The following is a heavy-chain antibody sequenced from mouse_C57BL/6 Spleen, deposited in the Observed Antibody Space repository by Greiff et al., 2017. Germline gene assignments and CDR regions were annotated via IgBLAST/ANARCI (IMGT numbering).Heavy chain of an antibody. CDR3: ARIRYYGSSPWYFDV. Sequence: EVQLVESGPELVKPGASVKISCKASGYSFTDYNMNWVKQSNGKSLEWIGVINPNYGTTSYNQKFKGKATLTVDQSSSTAYMQLNSLTSEDSAVYYCARIRYYGSSPWYFDVWGTGTTVTVSS. CDR2: INPNYGTT. V-gene: IGHV1-39*01. CDR1: GYSFTDYN. J-gene: IGHJ1*03. D-gene: IGHD1-1*01.